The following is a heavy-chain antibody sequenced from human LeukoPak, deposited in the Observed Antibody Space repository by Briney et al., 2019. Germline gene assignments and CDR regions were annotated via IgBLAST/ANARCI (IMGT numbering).Heavy chain of an antibody. J-gene: IGHJ5*02. V-gene: IGHV1-69*01. CDR2: VIPIFGTA. CDR3: ARDGLSATVSSYNWFDP. CDR1: GGTFSSYA. D-gene: IGHD4-11*01. Sequence: SVKVSCKASGGTFSSYAISWVRQAPGQGLEWMGGVIPIFGTANYAQKFQGRVTITADESTSTAYMELSSLRSEDTAVYYCARDGLSATVSSYNWFDPWGQGTLVTVSS.